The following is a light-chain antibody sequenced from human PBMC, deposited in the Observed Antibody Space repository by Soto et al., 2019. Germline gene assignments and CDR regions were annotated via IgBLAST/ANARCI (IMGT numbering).Light chain of an antibody. CDR2: DAS. V-gene: IGKV3-11*01. J-gene: IGKJ4*01. CDR3: QQRSNWPLT. CDR1: QSVSSY. Sequence: EIVLTQSPATLSLSPGERATLSCRASQSVSSYLAWYQQKPGQAPRLLIYDASNRATGIPARFSGSGSGTDFTLTISSLEPEDCAFYYCQQRSNWPLTFGGGTQVEIK.